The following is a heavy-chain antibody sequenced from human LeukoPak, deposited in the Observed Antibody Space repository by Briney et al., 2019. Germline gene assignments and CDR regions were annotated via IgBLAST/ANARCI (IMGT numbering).Heavy chain of an antibody. CDR2: INHSGST. CDR3: ARGERSIAVAGIPFVY. D-gene: IGHD6-19*01. CDR1: GGSFSGYY. J-gene: IGHJ4*02. V-gene: IGHV4-34*01. Sequence: SETLPLTCAVYGGSFSGYYWSWIRQPPGKGLEWIGEINHSGSTNYNPSLKSRVTISVDTSKNQSSLKLSSVTAADTAVYYCARGERSIAVAGIPFVYWGQGTLVTVSS.